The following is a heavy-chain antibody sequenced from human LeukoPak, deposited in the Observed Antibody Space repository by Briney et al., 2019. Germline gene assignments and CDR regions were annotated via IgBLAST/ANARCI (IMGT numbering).Heavy chain of an antibody. Sequence: PGGSLRLSCAASGFTFSGSAMHWVRQASGKGLEWVGRIRSKANSYATAYAASVKGRFTISRDDSKNTAYLQMNSLKTEDTAVYYCTRHGSYCSGGSCYSSFDYWGQGTLVTVSS. CDR3: TRHGSYCSGGSCYSSFDY. CDR2: IRSKANSYAT. J-gene: IGHJ4*02. D-gene: IGHD2-15*01. V-gene: IGHV3-73*01. CDR1: GFTFSGSA.